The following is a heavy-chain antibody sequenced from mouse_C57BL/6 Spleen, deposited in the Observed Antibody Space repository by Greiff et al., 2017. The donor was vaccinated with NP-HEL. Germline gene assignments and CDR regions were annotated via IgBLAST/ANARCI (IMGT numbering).Heavy chain of an antibody. CDR2: IWRGGST. V-gene: IGHV2-5*01. J-gene: IGHJ3*01. CDR3: AKKEGYDYDGFAY. D-gene: IGHD2-4*01. Sequence: QVQLKESGPGLVQPSQSLSITCTVSGFSLTSYGVHWVRQSPGKGLEWLGVIWRGGSTDYNAAFMSRLSITKDNSKSQVFFKMNSLQADDTAIYYCAKKEGYDYDGFAYWGQGTLVTVSA. CDR1: GFSLTSYG.